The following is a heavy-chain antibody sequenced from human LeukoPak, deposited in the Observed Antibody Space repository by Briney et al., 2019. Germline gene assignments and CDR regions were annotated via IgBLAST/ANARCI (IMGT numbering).Heavy chain of an antibody. J-gene: IGHJ4*02. CDR3: ARTGLTYLTTVTTWFDY. D-gene: IGHD4-17*01. CDR1: GFTFSSYA. CDR2: ISYDGSNK. V-gene: IGHV3-30*04. Sequence: GGSLRLSCAASGFTFSSYAMYWVRQAPGKGLEWVAVISYDGSNKYYADSVKGRFTISRDNSKNTLYLQTNSLRAEDTAVYYCARTGLTYLTTVTTWFDYWGQGTLVTVSS.